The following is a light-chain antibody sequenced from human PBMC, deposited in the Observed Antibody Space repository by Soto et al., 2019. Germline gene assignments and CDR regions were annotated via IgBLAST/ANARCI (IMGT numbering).Light chain of an antibody. Sequence: ALTQPAPVSGSPGQSITISCTGTSSDVGSYNLISWYQQYPDKAPKLMIYEVSKRPSGVSNRFSGSKSGNTASLTISGLQAEDEADYYCCSYAGSSTFYVFGSGTKVTVL. CDR1: SSDVGSYNL. V-gene: IGLV2-23*02. CDR2: EVS. CDR3: CSYAGSSTFYV. J-gene: IGLJ1*01.